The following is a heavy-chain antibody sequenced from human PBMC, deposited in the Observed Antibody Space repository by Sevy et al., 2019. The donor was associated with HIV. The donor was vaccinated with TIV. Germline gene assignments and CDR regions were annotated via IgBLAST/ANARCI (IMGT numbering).Heavy chain of an antibody. CDR2: ISYDGSNK. Sequence: GGSLRLSCAASGFTFSSYAMHWVRQAPGKGLEWVAVISYDGSNKYYTDSVKGRFTISRDNSKKTLYLQMNSLRAEDTAVYYCARGIVVVVAAGPWNYWGQGTLVTVS. CDR1: GFTFSSYA. CDR3: ARGIVVVVAAGPWNY. V-gene: IGHV3-30-3*01. J-gene: IGHJ4*02. D-gene: IGHD2-15*01.